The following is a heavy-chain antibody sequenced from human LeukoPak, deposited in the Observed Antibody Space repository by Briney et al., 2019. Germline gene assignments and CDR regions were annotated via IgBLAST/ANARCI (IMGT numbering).Heavy chain of an antibody. CDR3: ARGGAYCGGDCYFRELGIEIPPNWFDP. V-gene: IGHV1-69*13. CDR2: IIPIFGTA. Sequence: GASVKVSCRASGGTFSSYAISWVRQAPGQGLEWMGGIIPIFGTANYAQKFQGRVTITADESTSTAYMELSSLRSEDTAVYCCARGGAYCGGDCYFRELGIEIPPNWFDPWGQGTLVTVSS. D-gene: IGHD2-21*01. CDR1: GGTFSSYA. J-gene: IGHJ5*02.